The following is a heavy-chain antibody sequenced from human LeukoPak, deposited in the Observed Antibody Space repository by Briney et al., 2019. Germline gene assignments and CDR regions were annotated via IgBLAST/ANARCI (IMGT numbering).Heavy chain of an antibody. Sequence: GGSLRLSCAASGFTFSSYQMNWVRQAPGKGLEWVSYISTSGSTMYYADSVKGRFTISRDNAKNSLYLQMNSLRAEDTALYYCAKDDCSGGSCYYFDYWGQGTLVTVSS. CDR1: GFTFSSYQ. CDR3: AKDDCSGGSCYYFDY. J-gene: IGHJ4*02. V-gene: IGHV3-48*03. CDR2: ISTSGSTM. D-gene: IGHD2-15*01.